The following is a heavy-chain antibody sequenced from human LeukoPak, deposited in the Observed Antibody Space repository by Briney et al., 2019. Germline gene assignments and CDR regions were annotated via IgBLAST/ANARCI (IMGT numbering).Heavy chain of an antibody. CDR2: INHSGST. CDR3: ASSAYEGSGYGGYYMDV. CDR1: GGSFSNYY. D-gene: IGHD3-22*01. V-gene: IGHV4-34*01. J-gene: IGHJ6*03. Sequence: SETLSLTCAVYGGSFSNYYWAWIRQPPGKGLGWIGEINHSGSTNYNPSPKSRVTIPVDTSKNQFSLKLTSVTAADTSVYYCASSAYEGSGYGGYYMDVWGKGTTVTVSS.